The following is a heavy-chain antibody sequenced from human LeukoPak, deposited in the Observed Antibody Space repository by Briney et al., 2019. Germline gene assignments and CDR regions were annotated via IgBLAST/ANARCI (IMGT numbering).Heavy chain of an antibody. CDR3: AKRETPTRYYYGSGSETGSFDY. CDR2: ISSSSATR. D-gene: IGHD3-10*01. CDR1: GFTFSSTW. Sequence: PGGSLRLSCAASGFTFSSTWMSWVRQAPGKGLEWISYISSSSATRYYADSVKGRFTISRDNAKNSLYLQMNSLRAEDTAVYYCAKRETPTRYYYGSGSETGSFDYWGQGTLVTVSS. V-gene: IGHV3-48*01. J-gene: IGHJ4*02.